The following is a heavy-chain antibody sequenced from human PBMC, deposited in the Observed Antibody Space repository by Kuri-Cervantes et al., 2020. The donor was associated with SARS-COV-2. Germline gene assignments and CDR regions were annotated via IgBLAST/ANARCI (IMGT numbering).Heavy chain of an antibody. CDR1: GFTFSIYA. Sequence: GESLKISCAASGFTFSIYAMNWVRQAPGKGLEWVSGIYGGASTTYYADSVKGRFAISRDNSKNTLYLQMNSLRAEDTAVYYCAKDLSHPHYYFFDYWGQGTLVTVSS. CDR2: IYGGASTT. V-gene: IGHV3-23*03. CDR3: AKDLSHPHYYFFDY. J-gene: IGHJ4*02. D-gene: IGHD2/OR15-2a*01.